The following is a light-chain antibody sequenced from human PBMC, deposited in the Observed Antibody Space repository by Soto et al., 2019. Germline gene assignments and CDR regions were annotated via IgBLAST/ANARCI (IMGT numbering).Light chain of an antibody. J-gene: IGLJ2*01. V-gene: IGLV2-14*01. CDR3: SSYTRSSTLNVV. Sequence: QSALTQPASVSGSPGQSITISCTGTSSDVGGYNYVSWYQQHPGKAPKVMIYEVSNRPPGVSNRFSGSKSGNTASLTISGLQAEDEADYYCSSYTRSSTLNVVFGGGTKLTVL. CDR1: SSDVGGYNY. CDR2: EVS.